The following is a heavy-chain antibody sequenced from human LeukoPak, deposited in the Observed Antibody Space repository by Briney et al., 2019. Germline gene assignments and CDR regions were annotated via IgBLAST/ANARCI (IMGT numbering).Heavy chain of an antibody. CDR1: GFTVSSNY. CDR2: IYSGGST. Sequence: GGSLRLSCAASGFTVSSNYMSWVRQAPGKGLEWVSVIYSGGSTYYADSVKGRFTISRDNSKNTLYLQMNSLRAEDTAVYYCAKDIVVHSGYDLEWYFDLWGRGTLVTVSS. J-gene: IGHJ2*01. D-gene: IGHD5-12*01. CDR3: AKDIVVHSGYDLEWYFDL. V-gene: IGHV3-53*01.